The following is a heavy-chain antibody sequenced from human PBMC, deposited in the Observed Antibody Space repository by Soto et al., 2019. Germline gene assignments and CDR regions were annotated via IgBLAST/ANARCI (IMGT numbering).Heavy chain of an antibody. V-gene: IGHV4-39*07. Sequence: SETLSLTCAVSGGSITSSSYSWGWIRQPPGKGLEWIGEINHSGSTNYNPSLKSRVTISVDTSKNQVSLKLSSVTAADTAVYYCARVSGIYYYGMDVWGQGTTVTVSS. J-gene: IGHJ6*02. CDR1: GGSITSSSYS. D-gene: IGHD3-10*01. CDR3: ARVSGIYYYGMDV. CDR2: INHSGST.